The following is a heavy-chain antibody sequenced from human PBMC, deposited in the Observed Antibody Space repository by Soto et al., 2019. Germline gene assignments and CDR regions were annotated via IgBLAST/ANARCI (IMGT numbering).Heavy chain of an antibody. J-gene: IGHJ4*02. CDR1: GERKASRA. CDR3: ARDLGAWPDY. D-gene: IGHD1-26*01. CDR2: INAGNGNT. V-gene: IGHV1-3*01. Sequence: ASAEVRCEECGERKASRARQWVHHAKKQRLEWMGWINAGNGNTKYSQKFQGRVTITRDTSASTAYMELSSLRSEDTAVYYCARDLGAWPDYWGQGTLVTVSS.